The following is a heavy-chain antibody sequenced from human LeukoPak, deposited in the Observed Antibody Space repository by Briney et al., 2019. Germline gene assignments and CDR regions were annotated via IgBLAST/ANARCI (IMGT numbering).Heavy chain of an antibody. CDR2: ISYDGSNK. CDR1: GFTFSSYG. D-gene: IGHD3-9*01. V-gene: IGHV3-30*03. Sequence: PGGSLRLSCAASGFTFSSYGMHWVRQAPGKGLEWVAVISYDGSNKYYADSVKGRFTISRDNSKNTLYLQMNSLRAEDTAVYYCARVLVLTGYSFDYWGQGTLVTVSS. CDR3: ARVLVLTGYSFDY. J-gene: IGHJ4*02.